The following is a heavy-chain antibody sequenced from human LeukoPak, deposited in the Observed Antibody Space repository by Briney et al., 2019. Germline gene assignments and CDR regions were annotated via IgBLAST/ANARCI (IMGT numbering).Heavy chain of an antibody. CDR2: VSGAGTDT. V-gene: IGHV3-23*01. CDR3: ARDQRFDGLDL. J-gene: IGHJ5*02. CDR1: GFNFSTHL. Sequence: PGGSLRLSCTGSGFNFSTHLMTWVGQVPGKGPEWTSSVSGAGTDTYYADSVKGRFIVSRDDSKSTIYLLLNGLRLEDTATYFCARDQRFDGLDLWGQGTLATVSS. D-gene: IGHD3/OR15-3a*01.